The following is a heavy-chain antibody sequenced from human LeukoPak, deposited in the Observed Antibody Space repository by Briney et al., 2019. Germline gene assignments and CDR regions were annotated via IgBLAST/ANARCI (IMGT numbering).Heavy chain of an antibody. Sequence: GGSLRLSCAVSEFTFSNYVMSWVRQAPGKGLEWVSSISDSGGSTYYADSVKGRFTIYRDNSKSTLYVQMNSLRAEDTALYYCAKTTDYYASGTYYNAFDYWGQGTLVTVSS. D-gene: IGHD3-10*01. CDR2: ISDSGGST. CDR3: AKTTDYYASGTYYNAFDY. CDR1: EFTFSNYV. V-gene: IGHV3-23*01. J-gene: IGHJ4*02.